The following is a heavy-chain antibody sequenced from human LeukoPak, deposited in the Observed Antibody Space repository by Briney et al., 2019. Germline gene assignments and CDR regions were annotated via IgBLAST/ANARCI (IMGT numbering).Heavy chain of an antibody. D-gene: IGHD2-15*01. Sequence: PSETLSLTXTVSGGSISSGTYYWSWIRQPAGKGLEWIGRFYTSGSTNYNPSLKSRVTISVDTSKNQFSLKLSSVTAADTAVYYCARDLRGYQVVRGQGTPVTVSS. J-gene: IGHJ4*02. V-gene: IGHV4-61*02. CDR2: FYTSGST. CDR1: GGSISSGTYY. CDR3: ARDLRGYQVV.